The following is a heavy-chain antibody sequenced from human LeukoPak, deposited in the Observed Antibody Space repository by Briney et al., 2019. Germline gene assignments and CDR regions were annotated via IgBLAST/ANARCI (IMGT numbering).Heavy chain of an antibody. D-gene: IGHD4-23*01. Sequence: SETLSLTCTVSGGSISSYYWSWIRQPPGKGLEWIGYIYYSGSTNYNPSLKSRVTISVDTSKNQFSLKLSSVTAADTAVYYCARLPHPTVGSFDYWGQGTLVTVSS. CDR2: IYYSGST. V-gene: IGHV4-59*08. J-gene: IGHJ4*02. CDR1: GGSISSYY. CDR3: ARLPHPTVGSFDY.